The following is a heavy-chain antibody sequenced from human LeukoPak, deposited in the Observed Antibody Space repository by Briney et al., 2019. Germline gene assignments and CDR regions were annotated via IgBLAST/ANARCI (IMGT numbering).Heavy chain of an antibody. CDR2: IYHSRST. D-gene: IGHD3-10*01. J-gene: IGHJ5*02. CDR1: GYSLSSGYY. V-gene: IGHV4-38-2*01. CDR3: ARWYCYVSGGRFDL. Sequence: ASETLSLTCALSGYSLSSGYYWGWIRPPPGTGLEWIGRIYHSRSTYYNPPLKSRVTISVDTSKNYVSLKLSSVTAGDRAVYYCARWYCYVSGGRFDLWGKGTVVSVS.